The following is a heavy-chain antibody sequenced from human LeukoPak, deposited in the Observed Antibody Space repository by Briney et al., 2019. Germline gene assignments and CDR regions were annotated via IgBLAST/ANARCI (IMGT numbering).Heavy chain of an antibody. D-gene: IGHD2-15*01. CDR2: MNPNSGNT. CDR3: ARAGCSGGSCRSHYYYYHMDV. Sequence: ASVKVSCKASGYTFTSYDINWVRQATGQGLEWMGWMNPNSGNTGYAQKFQGRVTITRNTSISTAYMELSSLRSEDTAVYYCARAGCSGGSCRSHYYYYHMDVWGKGTTVTVSS. J-gene: IGHJ6*03. V-gene: IGHV1-8*03. CDR1: GYTFTSYD.